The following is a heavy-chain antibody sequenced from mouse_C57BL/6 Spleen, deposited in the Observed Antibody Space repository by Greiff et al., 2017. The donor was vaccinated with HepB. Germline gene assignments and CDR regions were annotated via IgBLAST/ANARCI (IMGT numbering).Heavy chain of an antibody. V-gene: IGHV1-50*01. D-gene: IGHD1-1*01. CDR1: GYTFTSYW. CDR2: IDPSDSYT. CDR3: ARGTTVVANFDY. Sequence: VQLQQPGAELVKPGASVKLSCKASGYTFTSYWKQWVKQRPGQGLEWIGEIDPSDSYTNYNQKFKGKATLTVDTSSSTAYMQLSSLTSEDSAVYYCARGTTVVANFDYWGQGTTLTVSS. J-gene: IGHJ2*01.